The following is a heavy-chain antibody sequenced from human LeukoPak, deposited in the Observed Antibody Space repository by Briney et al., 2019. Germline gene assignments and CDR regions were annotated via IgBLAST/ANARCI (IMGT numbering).Heavy chain of an antibody. V-gene: IGHV3-23*01. CDR2: ISGSGGST. CDR3: AKDDAGPRLGFLEWLSNESWFDP. CDR1: GFTFSSYA. D-gene: IGHD3-3*01. J-gene: IGHJ5*02. Sequence: GGSLRLSCAASGFTFSSYAMSWVRQAPGKGLEWVSAISGSGGSTYYADSVKGRFTISRDNSKNTLYLQMNSLRAEDTAVYYCAKDDAGPRLGFLEWLSNESWFDPWGQGTLVTVSS.